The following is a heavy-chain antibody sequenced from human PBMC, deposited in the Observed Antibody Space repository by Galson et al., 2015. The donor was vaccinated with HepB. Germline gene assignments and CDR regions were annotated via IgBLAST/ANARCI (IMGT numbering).Heavy chain of an antibody. CDR3: ARIGGDSYGRYYFDY. J-gene: IGHJ4*02. V-gene: IGHV2-5*02. Sequence: PALVKPTQTLTLTCTFSGFSLSTSGVGVGWIRQPPGKALEWLALIYWDDDKRYSPSLKSRLTITKDTSKNQVVLTMTNMDPVDTATYYCARIGGDSYGRYYFDYWGQGTLVTVSS. D-gene: IGHD5-18*01. CDR1: GFSLSTSGVG. CDR2: IYWDDDK.